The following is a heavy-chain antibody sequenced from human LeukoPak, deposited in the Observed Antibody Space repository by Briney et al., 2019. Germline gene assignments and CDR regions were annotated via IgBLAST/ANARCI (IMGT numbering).Heavy chain of an antibody. CDR1: GYTFTSYG. J-gene: IGHJ3*02. Sequence: GASVKVSCKASGYTFTSYGISWGRQAPGQGLEWMGIINPSGGSTSYAQKFQGRVTMTRDTSTSTVYMELSSLRSEDTAVYYCAREGSCEGTRCIVDSFDIWGQGTMVSVSS. CDR2: INPSGGST. CDR3: AREGSCEGTRCIVDSFDI. V-gene: IGHV1-46*01. D-gene: IGHD1-26*01.